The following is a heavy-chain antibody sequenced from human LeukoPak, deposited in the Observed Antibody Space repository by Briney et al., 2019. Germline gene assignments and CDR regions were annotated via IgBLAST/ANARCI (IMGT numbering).Heavy chain of an antibody. Sequence: SQTLSLTCAISGDSVSSNSAAWNWIRQSPSRGLEWLGRTYYRSKWYNDYAVSVKSRITINPDISKNQFSLQLNSVTPEDTAVYYCARVFYEVVVPAGGYYYYYMDVWGKGTTVTVSS. V-gene: IGHV6-1*01. CDR1: GDSVSSNSAA. J-gene: IGHJ6*03. CDR3: ARVFYEVVVPAGGYYYYYMDV. CDR2: TYYRSKWYN. D-gene: IGHD2-2*01.